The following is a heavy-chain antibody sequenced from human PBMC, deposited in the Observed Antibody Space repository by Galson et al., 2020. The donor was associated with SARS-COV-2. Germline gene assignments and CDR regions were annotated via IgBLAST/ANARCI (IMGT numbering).Heavy chain of an antibody. CDR2: IYYSGST. J-gene: IGHJ6*02. Sequence: ETSETLSLTCPVSGGSISSGGYYWSWIRQHPGKGLEWIGYIYYSGSTYYNPSLKSRVTISVDTSKNQFSLKLSSVTAADTAVYYCARAKVVPAAIHSALYDYCYGMDVWGQGATVTVSS. CDR1: GGSISSGGYY. V-gene: IGHV4-31*03. D-gene: IGHD2-2*02. CDR3: ARAKVVPAAIHSALYDYCYGMDV.